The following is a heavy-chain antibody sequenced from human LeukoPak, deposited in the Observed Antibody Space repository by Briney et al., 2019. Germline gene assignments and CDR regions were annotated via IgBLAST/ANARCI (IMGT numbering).Heavy chain of an antibody. J-gene: IGHJ4*02. CDR3: ASRCAPPNNYCSSTSCYAVGDFDY. CDR1: GGSFSGYY. V-gene: IGHV4-34*01. D-gene: IGHD2-2*01. CDR2: INHSGST. Sequence: SETLSLTCAVYGGSFSGYYWSWIREPPGKGLEWIGEINHSGSTNYNPSLKSRVTISVDTSKNQFSLKLSSVTAADTAVYYCASRCAPPNNYCSSTSCYAVGDFDYWGQGTLVTVPS.